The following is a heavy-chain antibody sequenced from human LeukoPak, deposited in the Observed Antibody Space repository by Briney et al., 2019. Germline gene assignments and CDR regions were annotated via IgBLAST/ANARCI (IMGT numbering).Heavy chain of an antibody. D-gene: IGHD6-19*01. CDR2: IWYDGSNK. J-gene: IGHJ6*02. Sequence: GGSLRLSCAASGFTFSSYWMSWVRQAPGKGLEWVAVIWYDGSNKYYADSVKGRFTISRDNSKNTLYLQMNSLRAEDTAVYYCARGRGWPAIYYYGMDVWGQGTTVTVSS. V-gene: IGHV3-33*08. CDR3: ARGRGWPAIYYYGMDV. CDR1: GFTFSSYW.